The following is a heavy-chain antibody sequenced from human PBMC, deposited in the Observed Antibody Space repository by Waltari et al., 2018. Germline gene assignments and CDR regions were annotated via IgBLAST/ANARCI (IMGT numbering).Heavy chain of an antibody. CDR2: LKKDGSDK. Sequence: EAQLEESGGGLVQPGGSLRLSCAASGFIFSSYWLTWLRQAPGKGLEWVANLKKDGSDKHYMDSVKGRFTISRDNAKNSLYLQMSSLRADDTAVYYCARDSSPGDSSAWYDAFDVWGRGTMVTVSS. CDR1: GFIFSSYW. V-gene: IGHV3-7*03. D-gene: IGHD6-19*01. J-gene: IGHJ3*01. CDR3: ARDSSPGDSSAWYDAFDV.